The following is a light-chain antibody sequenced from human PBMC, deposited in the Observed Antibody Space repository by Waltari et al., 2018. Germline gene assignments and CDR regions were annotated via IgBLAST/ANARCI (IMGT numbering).Light chain of an antibody. V-gene: IGKV3-11*01. Sequence: EIVLTQSPPTLPLSPGESATPPCRASQSVSNYLAWDQQRPGQAPRVLIYDASSRATGIPTRFSGSGSGTDFTLTISSLQPEDSAVYYCQQRVHWPMYTFGQGTKLEIK. CDR1: QSVSNY. CDR2: DAS. J-gene: IGKJ2*01. CDR3: QQRVHWPMYT.